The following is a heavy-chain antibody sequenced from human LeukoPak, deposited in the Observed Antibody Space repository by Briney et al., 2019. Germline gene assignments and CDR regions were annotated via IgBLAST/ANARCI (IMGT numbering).Heavy chain of an antibody. CDR3: ARHRGYDFYYFDY. J-gene: IGHJ4*02. CDR1: GYSISSGYY. D-gene: IGHD5-12*01. V-gene: IGHV4-38-2*01. CDR2: IYHSGST. Sequence: SETLSLTCAVSGYSISSGYYWGWIRQPPGKGPEWIGSIYHSGSTYYNPSLKSRVTISVDTSKNQFSLKLSSVTAADTAVYYCARHRGYDFYYFDYWGQGTPVTVSS.